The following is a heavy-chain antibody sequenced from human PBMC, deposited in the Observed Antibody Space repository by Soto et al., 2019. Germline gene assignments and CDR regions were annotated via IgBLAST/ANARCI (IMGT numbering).Heavy chain of an antibody. CDR3: AKDLASFNWNDPDFYFGVDV. CDR1: GFTFSSYG. CDR2: ISYDGNNE. J-gene: IGHJ6*02. D-gene: IGHD1-1*01. Sequence: PGGSLRLSCAASGFTFSSYGVHWVRQAPGKGLEWVAVISYDGNNEYYADSVKGRFTISRDNSKKKLFLQMNSLRVDDTAVYYCAKDLASFNWNDPDFYFGVDVWGQGTTVTVYS. V-gene: IGHV3-30*18.